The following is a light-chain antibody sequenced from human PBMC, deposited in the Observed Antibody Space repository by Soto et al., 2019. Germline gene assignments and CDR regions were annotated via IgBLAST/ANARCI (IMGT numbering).Light chain of an antibody. Sequence: DLQMTQSPSSLSASVGDRVTITCRASQSISSNLNWYQQKPGQAPKLLIYAASSLESGVPSRIGGSGSGTDFTLTISSLQREDFATYFCQQSYSTPLTFGGGTKVEIK. CDR3: QQSYSTPLT. CDR2: AAS. J-gene: IGKJ4*01. CDR1: QSISSN. V-gene: IGKV1-39*01.